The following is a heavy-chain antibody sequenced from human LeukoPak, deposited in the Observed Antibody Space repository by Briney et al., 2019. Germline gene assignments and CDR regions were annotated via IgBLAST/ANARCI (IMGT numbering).Heavy chain of an antibody. V-gene: IGHV3-64D*06. CDR1: RFTFSSYA. CDR2: ISSNGGST. D-gene: IGHD6-13*01. J-gene: IGHJ4*02. Sequence: PGGSLRLSCSAPRFTFSSYAMHWVRQAPGKGLEYGSAISSNGGSTYYADSVKGRFTISRDNSKNTLYLQMSSLRAEDTAVYYCVKDAAMYSSSWYGDYWGQGTLVTVSS. CDR3: VKDAAMYSSSWYGDY.